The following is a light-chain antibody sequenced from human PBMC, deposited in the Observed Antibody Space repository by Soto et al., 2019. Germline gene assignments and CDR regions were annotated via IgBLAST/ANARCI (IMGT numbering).Light chain of an antibody. J-gene: IGKJ1*01. CDR1: QSISDW. CDR2: KAS. CDR3: QQYDTYPTT. Sequence: DIQMTQSPSTLSASVGDRVTIACRASQSISDWLAWYQQKPGQAPKFLIYKASNLESGVPSRFSGSGSGTEFTLTISSLQPDDFATYYCQQYDTYPTTFGQWTKLEIK. V-gene: IGKV1-5*03.